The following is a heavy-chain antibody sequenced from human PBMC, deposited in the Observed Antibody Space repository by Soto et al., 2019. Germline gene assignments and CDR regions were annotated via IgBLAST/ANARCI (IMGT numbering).Heavy chain of an antibody. V-gene: IGHV3-23*01. CDR1: GFTFSSYA. J-gene: IGHJ4*02. D-gene: IGHD4-17*01. CDR2: ISGSGGST. Sequence: GGSLRLSCAASGFTFSSYAMSWVRQAPGKGLEWVSAISGSGGSTYYADSVKGRFTISRDNSKNTLYLQMNSLRAEDTAVYYCAKSEYSLYGDSTPAFFDYWGQGTLVTVSS. CDR3: AKSEYSLYGDSTPAFFDY.